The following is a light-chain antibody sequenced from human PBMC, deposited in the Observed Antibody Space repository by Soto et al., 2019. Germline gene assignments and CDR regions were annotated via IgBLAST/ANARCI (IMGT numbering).Light chain of an antibody. Sequence: DIQMTQSPSSLSASVGERVTITCRASQSISSYLNWYQQKPGKAPKLLIYAASSLQSGIPSRFRGSGSGTDFTLTISSLQPEDFATYYCQQSYSTPPGITFGGGTKVEIK. CDR3: QQSYSTPPGIT. CDR1: QSISSY. J-gene: IGKJ4*01. CDR2: AAS. V-gene: IGKV1-39*01.